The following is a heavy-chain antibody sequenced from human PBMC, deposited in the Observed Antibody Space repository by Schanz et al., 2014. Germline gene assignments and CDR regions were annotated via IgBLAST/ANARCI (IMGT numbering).Heavy chain of an antibody. CDR1: GYTFTEYT. CDR2: IVPIAGIT. CDR3: ARGRGCTGGSCYSWFDL. V-gene: IGHV1-3*01. J-gene: IGHJ5*02. Sequence: QVQLVQSGPEVEKPGASVKVSCKTSGYTFTEYTMYWLRQAPGQRLEWMGRIVPIAGITNYAQRFQGRVTITADKSSDTAYMELSSLRSEDTAVYYCARGRGCTGGSCYSWFDLWGQGTLXTVSS. D-gene: IGHD2-15*01.